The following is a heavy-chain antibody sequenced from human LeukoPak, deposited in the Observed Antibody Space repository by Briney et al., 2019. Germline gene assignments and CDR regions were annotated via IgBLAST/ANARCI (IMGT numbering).Heavy chain of an antibody. V-gene: IGHV3-53*01. J-gene: IGHJ4*02. Sequence: GGSLRLSCTVSGFTVSSNSMSWVRQAPGKGLEWVSFIYSGGNTHYSDSVKGRFTISRDNSKNTPYLQMNSLRADDTAVYYCARRAGEYSHPYDYWGQGTLVTVSS. D-gene: IGHD4-17*01. CDR3: ARRAGEYSHPYDY. CDR2: IYSGGNT. CDR1: GFTVSSNS.